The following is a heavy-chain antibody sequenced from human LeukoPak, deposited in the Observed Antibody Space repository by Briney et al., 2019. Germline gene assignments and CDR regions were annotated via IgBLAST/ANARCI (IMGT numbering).Heavy chain of an antibody. CDR2: IGGSGSDI. CDR3: AKDSQVFGY. CDR1: GFTFSSYA. V-gene: IGHV3-23*01. D-gene: IGHD3-22*01. J-gene: IGHJ3*01. Sequence: GGSRRLSCTASGFTFSSYAMSWVRQAPGKGLEWVSGIGGSGSDIYYSDSVKGRFTISRDNSKNTVFLQMNSLRAEDTAVYYCAKDSQVFGYWGQGTMVSVSS.